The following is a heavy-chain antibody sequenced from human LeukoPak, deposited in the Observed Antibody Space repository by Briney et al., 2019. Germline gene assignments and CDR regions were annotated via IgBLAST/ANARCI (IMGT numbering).Heavy chain of an antibody. Sequence: GGSLRLSCTASGFTFGDYAMSWFRQAPGKGLEWVGFIRSKVYGGTTEYAASVKGRFAISRDDSKSIAYLQMNSLKTEDTAVYYCTRQHQLVLHNWIDPWGQGTLVTASS. D-gene: IGHD6-13*01. J-gene: IGHJ5*02. CDR2: IRSKVYGGTT. CDR1: GFTFGDYA. CDR3: TRQHQLVLHNWIDP. V-gene: IGHV3-49*03.